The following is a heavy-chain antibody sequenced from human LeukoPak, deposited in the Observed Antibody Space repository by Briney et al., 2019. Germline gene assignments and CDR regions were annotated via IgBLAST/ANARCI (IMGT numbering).Heavy chain of an antibody. Sequence: PGGSLRLSCAASGFIFSSYEMNWVRQAPGKGLEWVSYISSSGSIIHYADSVKGRFTISRDNSKNTLYLQMNSLRVGDTAVYYCAKSFGYSRSWFDNWGQGTLVTVSS. V-gene: IGHV3-48*03. J-gene: IGHJ4*02. CDR2: ISSSGSII. D-gene: IGHD6-13*01. CDR3: AKSFGYSRSWFDN. CDR1: GFIFSSYE.